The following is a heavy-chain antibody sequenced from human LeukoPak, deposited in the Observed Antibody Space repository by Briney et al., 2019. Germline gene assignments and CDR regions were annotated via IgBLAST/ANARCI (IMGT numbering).Heavy chain of an antibody. Sequence: SETLSLTCTVSGGSISSSSYYWGWIRQPPGKGLEWIGSIYYSGSTYYNPSLKSRVTISVDTSKNQFSLKLSSVTAADTAVYYCARLGCSSTSCYHCYGMDVWGQGTTVTVSS. CDR3: ARLGCSSTSCYHCYGMDV. CDR1: GGSISSSSYY. J-gene: IGHJ6*02. CDR2: IYYSGST. V-gene: IGHV4-39*01. D-gene: IGHD2-2*01.